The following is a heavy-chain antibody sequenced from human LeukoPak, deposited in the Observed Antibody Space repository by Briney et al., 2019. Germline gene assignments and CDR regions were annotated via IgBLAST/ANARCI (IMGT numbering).Heavy chain of an antibody. D-gene: IGHD2-8*01. CDR2: FGSTGTI. CDR3: ARSNGLRYFDR. CDR1: GFTFSTYA. Sequence: PGGSLRLSCVASGFTFSTYAMNWIRQAPGKGLEWVAYFGSTGTIHYADSMRGRFTISRDNAEMSLFLHMNSLRVDDTAVYYCARSNGLRYFDRWGLGTLVTVSS. J-gene: IGHJ4*02. V-gene: IGHV3-48*03.